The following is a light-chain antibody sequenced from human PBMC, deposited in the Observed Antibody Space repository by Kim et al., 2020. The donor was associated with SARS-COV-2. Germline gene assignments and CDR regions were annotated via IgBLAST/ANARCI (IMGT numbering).Light chain of an antibody. CDR1: TSDIGGHNY. J-gene: IGLJ2*01. CDR3: TSYTHVNSLDVV. Sequence: QSALTQPASVSGSPGQSITISCTGVTSDIGGHNYVPWYQHDPGKAPKLLLYDVTNRPSGIPTRFSGSMSGNTASLTISGLQPEDESDYYCTSYTHVNSLDVVFGGGTQLTVL. CDR2: DVT. V-gene: IGLV2-14*03.